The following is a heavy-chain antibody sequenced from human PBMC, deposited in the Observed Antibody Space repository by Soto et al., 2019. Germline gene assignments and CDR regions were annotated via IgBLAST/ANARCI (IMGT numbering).Heavy chain of an antibody. V-gene: IGHV1-69*01. Sequence: QVQLVQSGAEVQKPGSSVKVSCKASGGTFSSYAISWVRQAPGQGLEWMGGIIPIFGTANYAQKFQGRVTITADESTSTADMELSSLRSEDTAVYYCARESGGGNYCSSTSCYQGAFDYWGQGTLVTVSS. CDR1: GGTFSSYA. CDR2: IIPIFGTA. D-gene: IGHD2-2*01. CDR3: ARESGGGNYCSSTSCYQGAFDY. J-gene: IGHJ4*02.